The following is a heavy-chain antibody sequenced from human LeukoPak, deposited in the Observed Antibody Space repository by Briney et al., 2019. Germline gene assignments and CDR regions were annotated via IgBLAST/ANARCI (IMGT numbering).Heavy chain of an antibody. J-gene: IGHJ4*02. CDR3: ARDNFFGYSGSYYIY. CDR2: ISAYNGNT. Sequence: ASVKVSCKASGYTFTSYGISWVRQAPGQGLEWMGWISAYNGNTNYAQKLQGRVTMTTDTSTSTAYMELRSLRSDDTAVYYCARDNFFGYSGSYYIYWGQGTLSPSPQ. CDR1: GYTFTSYG. V-gene: IGHV1-18*01. D-gene: IGHD1-26*01.